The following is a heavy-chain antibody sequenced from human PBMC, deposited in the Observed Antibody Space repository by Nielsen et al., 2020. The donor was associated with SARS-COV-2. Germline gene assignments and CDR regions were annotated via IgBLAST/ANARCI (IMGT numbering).Heavy chain of an antibody. D-gene: IGHD2-2*01. J-gene: IGHJ3*02. CDR2: INSDGSST. CDR3: ARDRTRCSSTSCYADAFDI. V-gene: IGHV3-74*01. Sequence: WIRQPPGKGLVWVSRINSDGSSTSYADSVKGRFTISRDNAKNTLYLQMNSLRAEDTAVYYCARDRTRCSSTSCYADAFDIWGQGTMVTVSS.